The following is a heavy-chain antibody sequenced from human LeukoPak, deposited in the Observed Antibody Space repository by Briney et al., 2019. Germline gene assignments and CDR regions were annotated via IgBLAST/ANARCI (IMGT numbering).Heavy chain of an antibody. CDR3: ARKYSGTNPFDY. Sequence: GGSLKLSCAASGFTLNNYAMSWVRQAPGKGLEWVSIINNSGGSTYYADSVKGRFTISRDLSKNTLYLQMNSLRAEDTALYYCARKYSGTNPFDYWGQGTLVTVSS. CDR2: INNSGGST. D-gene: IGHD1-26*01. J-gene: IGHJ4*02. V-gene: IGHV3-23*01. CDR1: GFTLNNYA.